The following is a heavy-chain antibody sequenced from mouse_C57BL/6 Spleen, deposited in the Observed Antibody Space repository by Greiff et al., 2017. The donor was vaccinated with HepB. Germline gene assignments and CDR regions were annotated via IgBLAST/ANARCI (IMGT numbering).Heavy chain of an antibody. D-gene: IGHD2-5*01. CDR2: IYPGSGST. CDR1: GYTFTSYW. Sequence: QVQLQQPGAELVKPGASVKLSCKASGYTFTSYWITWVKQRPGHGLEWIGDIYPGSGSTNYNEKFKSKATLTVDTSSSTAYMQLSSLTSEDSAVYYCARKGVYSNYVFAYWGQGTLVTVSA. J-gene: IGHJ3*01. V-gene: IGHV1-55*01. CDR3: ARKGVYSNYVFAY.